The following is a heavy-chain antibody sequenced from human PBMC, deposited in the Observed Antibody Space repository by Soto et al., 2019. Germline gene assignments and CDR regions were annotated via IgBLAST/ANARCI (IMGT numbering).Heavy chain of an antibody. CDR2: IYYSGST. J-gene: IGHJ5*02. D-gene: IGHD2-21*01. CDR3: ARLGIVLGWFDP. CDR1: GGSISSSSYY. Sequence: QLQLQESGPGLVKPSETLSLTCTVSGGSISSSSYYWGWIRQPPGKGLEWIGSIYYSGSTYYNPSLTSRVTISVDTSKNQFSLKLSSVTAADTAVYYCARLGIVLGWFDPWGQGTLVTVSS. V-gene: IGHV4-39*01.